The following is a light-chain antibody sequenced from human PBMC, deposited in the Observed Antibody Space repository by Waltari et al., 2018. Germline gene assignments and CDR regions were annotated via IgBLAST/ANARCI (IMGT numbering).Light chain of an antibody. CDR2: DAS. Sequence: EIVLTQSPAALSLSRGESATLSCTASQSIDTDLAWYQQKQGQPPRLLIYDASDGATGIPARFSGSGSGTDFTLTISGLEPEDFALYYCQQQNNWPLTFGGGTKVEI. CDR1: QSIDTD. V-gene: IGKV3-11*01. CDR3: QQQNNWPLT. J-gene: IGKJ4*01.